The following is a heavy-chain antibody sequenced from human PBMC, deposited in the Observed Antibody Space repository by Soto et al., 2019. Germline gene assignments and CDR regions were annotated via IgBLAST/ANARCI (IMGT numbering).Heavy chain of an antibody. Sequence: QVQLVESGGGVVQPGRSLRLSCAASGFTFSSYAMHWVRQAPGKGLEWVAVISYDGSNKYYADSVKGRFTISRDNSKNTLYLQMNSLRAEDTAVYYCTRECVVAATRIYYYYLMDVWGQGTTVTVSS. CDR2: ISYDGSNK. V-gene: IGHV3-30-3*01. CDR3: TRECVVAATRIYYYYLMDV. D-gene: IGHD2-15*01. J-gene: IGHJ6*02. CDR1: GFTFSSYA.